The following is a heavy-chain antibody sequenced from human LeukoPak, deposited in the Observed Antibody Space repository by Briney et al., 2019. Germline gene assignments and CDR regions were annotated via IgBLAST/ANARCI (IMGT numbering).Heavy chain of an antibody. CDR2: ISSSSSYI. V-gene: IGHV3-21*04. CDR1: GFTFSSYT. Sequence: GGSLRLSCAASGFTFSSYTMNWVRQAPGKGLEWVSSISSSSSYIYYADSVKGRLTIFRDNSKNTLYLQMNSLTAEDTAVYYCAKRTFPESGIHDYWGQGTLVTVSS. D-gene: IGHD3-10*01. CDR3: AKRTFPESGIHDY. J-gene: IGHJ4*02.